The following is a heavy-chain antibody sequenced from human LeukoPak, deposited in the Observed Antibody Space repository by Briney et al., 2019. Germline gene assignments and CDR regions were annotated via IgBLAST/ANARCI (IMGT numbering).Heavy chain of an antibody. D-gene: IGHD4/OR15-4a*01. CDR3: GRPQVTMEAFEI. V-gene: IGHV1-2*02. J-gene: IGHJ3*02. Sequence: ASVKVSCKASGYTFTAYYMHWVRQAPGQGLEWMGWINPNSGGTKYAQKFQGRATMTRDTSIRTAYMELSSLRSDDTAVYYCGRPQVTMEAFEIWGQGTMVTVSS. CDR1: GYTFTAYY. CDR2: INPNSGGT.